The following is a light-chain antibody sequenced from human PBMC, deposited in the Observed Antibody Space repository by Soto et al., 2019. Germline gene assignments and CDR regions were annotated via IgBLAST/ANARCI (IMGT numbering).Light chain of an antibody. V-gene: IGKV3-15*01. CDR1: QRVSSSY. J-gene: IGKJ1*01. Sequence: EIVLTQSPGTLSLSPGERATLSCSASQRVSSSYLAWYQQKPGQAPRLLIYGASTRATGIPARFTGSGSGKEFILPITSRQSEDSAVYYCQEYNTWPWTFGQGTKVEFK. CDR2: GAS. CDR3: QEYNTWPWT.